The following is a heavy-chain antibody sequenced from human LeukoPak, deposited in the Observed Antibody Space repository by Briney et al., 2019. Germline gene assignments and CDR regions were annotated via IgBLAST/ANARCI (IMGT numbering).Heavy chain of an antibody. CDR1: GFTFSSYG. J-gene: IGHJ4*02. CDR3: ARDYFYSSGWYTLDY. Sequence: PGGSLRLSCAASGFTFSSYGMHWVRQAPGKGLEWVAVTWYDGSNKYYADSVKGRFTISRDNSKNTLYLQMNSLRAEDTAVYYCARDYFYSSGWYTLDYWGQGTLVTVSS. V-gene: IGHV3-33*01. D-gene: IGHD6-19*01. CDR2: TWYDGSNK.